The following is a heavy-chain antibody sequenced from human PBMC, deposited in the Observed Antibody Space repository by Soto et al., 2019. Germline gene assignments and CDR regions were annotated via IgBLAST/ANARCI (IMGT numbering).Heavy chain of an antibody. D-gene: IGHD2-21*02. CDR1: GFTFSDHY. CDR3: AVVTATPRN. V-gene: IGHV3-72*01. J-gene: IGHJ4*02. Sequence: GGSLRLSCAASGFTFSDHYMDWVRQAPGKGLEWVGRTRNKANSYTTEYAASVKGRFTISRDDSKNSLYLQMNSLKTEDTAVYYCAVVTATPRNWGQGTLVTVSS. CDR2: TRNKANSYTT.